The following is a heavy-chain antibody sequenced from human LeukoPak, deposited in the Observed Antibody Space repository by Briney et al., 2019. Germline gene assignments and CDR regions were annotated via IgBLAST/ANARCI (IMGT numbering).Heavy chain of an antibody. V-gene: IGHV5-51*01. Sequence: GESLKISCKGSGYSFTSSWIGWVRQMPGKGLEWMGTVYAGDSDTRHSPSFQGQVTMSADKSTSTAFLQWRSLKASDTAMYYCARLGSNYFYYTMDVWGQGTAVTVSS. D-gene: IGHD3/OR15-3a*01. J-gene: IGHJ6*02. CDR3: ARLGSNYFYYTMDV. CDR2: VYAGDSDT. CDR1: GYSFTSSW.